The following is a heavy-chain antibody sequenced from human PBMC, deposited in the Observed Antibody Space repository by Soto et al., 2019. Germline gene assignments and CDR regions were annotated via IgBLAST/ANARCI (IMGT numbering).Heavy chain of an antibody. CDR3: ARPYCSSTSCYGDYYYGMDV. V-gene: IGHV5-51*01. CDR1: GYSFTSYW. D-gene: IGHD2-2*01. CDR2: IYPGDSDT. Sequence: GESLKISCKGSGYSFTSYWIGWVRQMPGKGLEWMGIIYPGDSDTRYSPSFQGQVTISADKSISTAYLQWSSLKASDTAMYYCARPYCSSTSCYGDYYYGMDVWGQGTTVTVSS. J-gene: IGHJ6*02.